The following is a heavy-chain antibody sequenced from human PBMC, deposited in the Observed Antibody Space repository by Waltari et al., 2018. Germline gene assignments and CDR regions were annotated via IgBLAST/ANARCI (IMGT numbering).Heavy chain of an antibody. CDR2: IYYSVST. Sequence: QVQLQESGPGLVEPSETLSLACTVSGGSISSHYLSWVLQQPGKGLVWIGYIYYSVSTNYNPYLKSRVTISVDTSKHQFSLKLSSVTAADTAVYYCASSGSYSWELLLDYWGQGTLVTVSS. V-gene: IGHV4-59*11. CDR1: GGSISSHY. J-gene: IGHJ4*02. CDR3: ASSGSYSWELLLDY. D-gene: IGHD1-26*01.